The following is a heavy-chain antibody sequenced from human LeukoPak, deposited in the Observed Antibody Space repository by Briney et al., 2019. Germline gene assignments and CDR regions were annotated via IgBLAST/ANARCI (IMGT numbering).Heavy chain of an antibody. J-gene: IGHJ6*04. Sequence: PGGSLRLSCTASGFTFSTYAMHWVRQAPGKGLEWVAFIRYDGSDKYYADYVKGRFTISRDNSKNTLYLQMNSLRAEDTAVYYCAKDSALLWFGESMDVWGKGTTVTISS. CDR3: AKDSALLWFGESMDV. V-gene: IGHV3-30*02. CDR1: GFTFSTYA. CDR2: IRYDGSDK. D-gene: IGHD3-10*01.